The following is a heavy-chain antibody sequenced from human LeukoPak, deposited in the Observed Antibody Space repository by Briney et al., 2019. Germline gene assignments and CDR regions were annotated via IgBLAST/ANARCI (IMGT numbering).Heavy chain of an antibody. J-gene: IGHJ4*02. D-gene: IGHD3-10*01. CDR3: ARDVLLWFGDIYYFDY. CDR2: IKQDGSEK. Sequence: GGSLRLSCAASGFTFSSYWMSWVRQAPGKGLEWVANIKQDGSEKYYVDSAKGRFTISRGNAKNSLYLQMNSLRAEDTAVYYCARDVLLWFGDIYYFDYWGQGTLVTVSS. CDR1: GFTFSSYW. V-gene: IGHV3-7*01.